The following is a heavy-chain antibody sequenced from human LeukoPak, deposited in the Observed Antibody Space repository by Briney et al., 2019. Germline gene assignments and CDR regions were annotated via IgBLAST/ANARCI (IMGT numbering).Heavy chain of an antibody. D-gene: IGHD2-15*01. CDR1: GYSFTSYW. CDR3: ARSGGSLSYFDY. V-gene: IGHV5-51*01. CDR2: IYPGDSDT. J-gene: IGHJ4*02. Sequence: GESLKISCKGSGYSFTSYWIGWVRQMPGKGLEWMGIIYPGDSDTRYSPSFQGQVTISVDKSIRSAYLQWNSLRASDTAMYYCARSGGSLSYFDYWGQGTLVTVSS.